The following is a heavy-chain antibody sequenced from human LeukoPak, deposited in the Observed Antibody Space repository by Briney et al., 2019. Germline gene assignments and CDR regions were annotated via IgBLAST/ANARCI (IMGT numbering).Heavy chain of an antibody. D-gene: IGHD3-22*01. CDR1: GGTFSSHT. J-gene: IGHJ4*02. Sequence: KPGSSVTVSCKASGGTFSSHTISWVGQAPGQGLEWMGRIIPILGIANYAQKFQGRVTITADKSTSTAYMELSSLRSEDTAVYYCASMSYDSGFDYWGQGTLVTVSS. CDR2: IIPILGIA. CDR3: ASMSYDSGFDY. V-gene: IGHV1-69*02.